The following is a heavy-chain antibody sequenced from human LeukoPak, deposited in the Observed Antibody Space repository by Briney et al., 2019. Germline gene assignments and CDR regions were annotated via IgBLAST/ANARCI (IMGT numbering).Heavy chain of an antibody. CDR1: GGTFSSYA. D-gene: IGHD2-15*01. V-gene: IGHV1-69*04. Sequence: SVKLSCKASGGTFSSYAISWVRQAPGQGLEWMGSIIPILGIANYAQKFQGRVTITADKSTSTAYMELSSLSSEDTAVYYCARDPPPYCSGGSCYGVWFDYWGQGTLVTVSS. CDR2: IIPILGIA. CDR3: ARDPPPYCSGGSCYGVWFDY. J-gene: IGHJ4*02.